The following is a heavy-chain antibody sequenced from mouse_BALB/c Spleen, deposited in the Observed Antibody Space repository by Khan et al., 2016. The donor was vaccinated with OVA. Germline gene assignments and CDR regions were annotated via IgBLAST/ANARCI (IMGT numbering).Heavy chain of an antibody. V-gene: IGHV9-2-1*01. J-gene: IGHJ2*01. Sequence: QEVQSGPELKKPGETVKISCKASGYTFTDYSMHWVKQAPGKGLKWMGWINTETGEPTYADDFKGRFAFSLETSASTAYLQINNLKNEDTATYFCARDRYDYFDYWGQGTTLTGSS. CDR1: GYTFTDYS. CDR2: INTETGEP. D-gene: IGHD2-14*01. CDR3: ARDRYDYFDY.